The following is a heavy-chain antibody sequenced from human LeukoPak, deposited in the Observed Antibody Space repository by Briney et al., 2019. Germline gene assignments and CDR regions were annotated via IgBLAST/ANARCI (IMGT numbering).Heavy chain of an antibody. Sequence: SETLSLTCAVYGGSFSGYYWSWIRQPPGKGLEWIGEINHSGSTYYNPSLKSRVTISVDTSKNQFSLKLSSVTAADTAVYYCARVEYSYGRYYFDYWGQGTLVTVSS. J-gene: IGHJ4*02. CDR3: ARVEYSYGRYYFDY. CDR2: INHSGST. CDR1: GGSFSGYY. V-gene: IGHV4-34*01. D-gene: IGHD5-18*01.